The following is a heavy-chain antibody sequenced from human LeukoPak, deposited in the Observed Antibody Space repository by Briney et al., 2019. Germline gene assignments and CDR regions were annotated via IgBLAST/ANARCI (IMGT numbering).Heavy chain of an antibody. J-gene: IGHJ5*02. CDR3: AKDTVGEPRNWFDP. V-gene: IGHV3-48*01. CDR2: ISISNTI. D-gene: IGHD3-10*01. CDR1: GFTFSSYS. Sequence: GGSLRLSCATSGFTFSSYSMNWVRQAPGKGLEWLSYISISNTIYYADSVRGRFTISRDNAKNSLYLQMNSLRAEDTAVYYCAKDTVGEPRNWFDPWGQGTLVTVSS.